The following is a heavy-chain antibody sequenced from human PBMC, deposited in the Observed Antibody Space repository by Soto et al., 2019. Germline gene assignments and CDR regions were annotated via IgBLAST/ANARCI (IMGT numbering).Heavy chain of an antibody. CDR2: INAGNGNT. D-gene: IGHD6-19*01. CDR3: ARAVAVPASCDY. J-gene: IGHJ4*02. CDR1: GYSFTSYA. V-gene: IGHV1-3*05. Sequence: QVQLVQSGAEEKKPGASVKVSCKASGYSFTSYAMHWVRQAPGQRLEWMGWINAGNGNTKYSQKFQGRVTITRDTSASTAYMELSSLSSEDTAMYYCARAVAVPASCDYWGQGTLVTVSS.